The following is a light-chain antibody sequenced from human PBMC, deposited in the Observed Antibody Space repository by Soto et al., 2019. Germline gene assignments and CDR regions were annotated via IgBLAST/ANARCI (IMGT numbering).Light chain of an antibody. CDR3: QQYNNWPPGT. CDR2: GAS. J-gene: IGKJ1*01. V-gene: IGKV3-15*01. Sequence: EIVMTQSPATLSVSPGERDTLSCRASQSVSIHLAWYQQKPGQAPRLLISGASTRATGIPARFSGSGSGTEFTLTISSLQSEDFAIYYCQQYNNWPPGTFGQGTKVDIK. CDR1: QSVSIH.